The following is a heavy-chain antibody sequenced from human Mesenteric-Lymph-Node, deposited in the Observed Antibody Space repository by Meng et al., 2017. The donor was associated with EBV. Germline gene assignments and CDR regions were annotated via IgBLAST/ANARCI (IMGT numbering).Heavy chain of an antibody. CDR1: GASISSGSYY. CDR3: VSYDYGNYVSFDS. V-gene: IGHV4-39*01. Sequence: QLQRQESGPGLVEPSETVSLTCTVSGASISSGSYYWGWIRQPPGKGLEWIGSIYYRGSTYYNPSLRSRVTISVDTSKNHFSLKLSSVTAADTAMYYCVSYDYGNYVSFDSWGQGILVTVSS. CDR2: IYYRGST. J-gene: IGHJ4*02. D-gene: IGHD4-11*01.